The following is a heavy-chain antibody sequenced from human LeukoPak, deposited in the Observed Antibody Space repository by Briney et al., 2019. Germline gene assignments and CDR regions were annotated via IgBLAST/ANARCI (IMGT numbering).Heavy chain of an antibody. Sequence: GASVKVSCKASGGTFSSYAISWVRQPPGQGLEWMGRIIPILGIANYAQKFQSRVTITADKPKSTAYMELSSLRYEDTAVYYWARARRDILTGYYPEYYYYGMDVWGQGTTVSVSS. V-gene: IGHV1-69*04. CDR3: ARARRDILTGYYPEYYYYGMDV. CDR1: GGTFSSYA. J-gene: IGHJ6*02. CDR2: IIPILGIA. D-gene: IGHD3-9*01.